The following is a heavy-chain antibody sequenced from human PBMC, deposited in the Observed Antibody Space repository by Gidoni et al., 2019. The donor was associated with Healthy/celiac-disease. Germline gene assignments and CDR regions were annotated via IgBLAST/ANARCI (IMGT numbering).Heavy chain of an antibody. CDR3: AREAAGYYDSSGYYYVGWFDP. V-gene: IGHV4-59*01. J-gene: IGHJ5*02. D-gene: IGHD3-22*01. Sequence: QVQLQESGPGLVKPSETLSITRTVSGGSISSDYRSWIRQPPGKGLEWIGYIYYSGSTNYNPSLKSRVTISVDTSKNQFSLKLSSVTAADTAVYYCAREAAGYYDSSGYYYVGWFDPWGQGTLVTVSS. CDR2: IYYSGST. CDR1: GGSISSDY.